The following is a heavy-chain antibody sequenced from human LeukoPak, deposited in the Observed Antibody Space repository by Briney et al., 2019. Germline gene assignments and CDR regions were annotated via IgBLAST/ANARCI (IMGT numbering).Heavy chain of an antibody. CDR3: AKGPDRSGLYSLDY. V-gene: IGHV3-11*06. Sequence: GGSLRLSCAASGFTFSDYYMSWVRQAPGKGLEWVSYISGSSTYTKYADSVKGRFTISRDNAKNTLYLQMNSLRSEDTAVYYCAKGPDRSGLYSLDYWGQGTLVTVSS. D-gene: IGHD3-22*01. CDR2: ISGSSTYT. J-gene: IGHJ4*02. CDR1: GFTFSDYY.